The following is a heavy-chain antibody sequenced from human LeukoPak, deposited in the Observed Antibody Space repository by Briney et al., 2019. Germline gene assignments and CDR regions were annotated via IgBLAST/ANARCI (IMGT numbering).Heavy chain of an antibody. CDR3: AKARGYSSSWTDY. V-gene: IGHV3-23*01. Sequence: GGSLRLSCAASGFTFSIYAMSWVRQAPGKGLEWVSAISGSGGSTYYADSVKGRFTISRDNSKNTLYLQMNSLRAEDTAVYYCAKARGYSSSWTDYWGQGTLVTVSS. CDR2: ISGSGGST. J-gene: IGHJ4*02. CDR1: GFTFSIYA. D-gene: IGHD6-13*01.